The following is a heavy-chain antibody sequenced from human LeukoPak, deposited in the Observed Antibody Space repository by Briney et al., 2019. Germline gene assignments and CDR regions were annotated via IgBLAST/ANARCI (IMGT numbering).Heavy chain of an antibody. V-gene: IGHV3-23*01. CDR2: ISGSGGST. CDR3: AKESADGIVLVPAATFDY. D-gene: IGHD2-2*01. CDR1: GFTFSSNA. Sequence: PGGSLRLSCAASGFTFSSNAMSWVRHAPGKGLEWVSAISGSGGSTYYADSVKGRFTIARDNSKNTLYLQMNSLRAEDTAVYYCAKESADGIVLVPAATFDYWGQGTLVTVSS. J-gene: IGHJ4*02.